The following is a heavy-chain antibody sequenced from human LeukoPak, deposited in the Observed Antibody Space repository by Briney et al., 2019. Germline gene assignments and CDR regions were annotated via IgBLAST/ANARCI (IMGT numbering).Heavy chain of an antibody. CDR1: GFTFRSYA. CDR2: ISGSGGST. D-gene: IGHD2-2*01. CDR3: AKDLYRIVVVPAAPSGFDY. J-gene: IGHJ4*02. V-gene: IGHV3-23*01. Sequence: GGSLRLSCAASGFTFRSYAMSWVRQAPGKGLEWVSAISGSGGSTYYADSVKGRFTISRDNSKNTLYLQMNSLRAEDTAVYYCAKDLYRIVVVPAAPSGFDYWGQGTLVTVSS.